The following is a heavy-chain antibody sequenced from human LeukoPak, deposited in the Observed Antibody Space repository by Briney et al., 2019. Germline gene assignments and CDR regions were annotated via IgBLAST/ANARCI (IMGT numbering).Heavy chain of an antibody. CDR1: GDSVSSNSAA. CDR3: ARGYNSRSTFDV. J-gene: IGHJ3*01. V-gene: IGHV6-1*01. CDR2: TYYRSKWYN. D-gene: IGHD6-13*01. Sequence: SQTLSLTCAISGDSVSSNSAAWNWIRQSPSRGLEWLGRTYYRSKWYNDYAVSAISRITINPDTSKNQFSLNLSSVTAADTAVYYCARGYNSRSTFDVXXXGIVVTVSS.